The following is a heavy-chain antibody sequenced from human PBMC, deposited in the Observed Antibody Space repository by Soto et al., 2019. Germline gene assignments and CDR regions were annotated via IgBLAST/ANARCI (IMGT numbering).Heavy chain of an antibody. Sequence: GASVKVSCKTSGYSFTGYYIHWVRQAPGQGLEWMGWINPNYGGTKFAQKFQGRVTMTRDTPISTAYMELIRLTSDDTAVYYCASGSGYPFDYWGQGTLVTVSS. D-gene: IGHD5-12*01. CDR1: GYSFTGYY. J-gene: IGHJ4*02. V-gene: IGHV1-2*02. CDR3: ASGSGYPFDY. CDR2: INPNYGGT.